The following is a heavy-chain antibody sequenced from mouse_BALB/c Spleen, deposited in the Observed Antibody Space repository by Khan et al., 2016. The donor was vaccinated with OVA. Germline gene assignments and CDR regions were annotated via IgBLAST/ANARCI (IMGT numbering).Heavy chain of an antibody. V-gene: IGHV14-1*02. CDR2: IDPENGET. J-gene: IGHJ3*01. Sequence: VQLQQSGAELVRPGALVKLSCKASGFNIKDYYLHWVKQRPEQGLEWIGWIDPENGETVYDPKFQDKASITADTSSNTAYLQFSSLTSEDTAVYYGARSGYFAWFAYWGQGTLVTVSA. CDR1: GFNIKDYY. CDR3: ARSGYFAWFAY.